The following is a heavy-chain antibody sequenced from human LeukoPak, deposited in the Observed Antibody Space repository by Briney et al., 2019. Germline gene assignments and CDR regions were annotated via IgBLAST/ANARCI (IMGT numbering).Heavy chain of an antibody. V-gene: IGHV3-48*04. Sequence: GGSLRLSCAASGFTFSAYSMNWVRQAPGKGLEWLSSINGRSSTIYYADSVKGRFTISRDNAKNSLYLQMNSLRAEDTAVYYCARARTTVTSNFGYWGQGTLVTVSS. J-gene: IGHJ4*02. CDR3: ARARTTVTSNFGY. CDR1: GFTFSAYS. D-gene: IGHD4-17*01. CDR2: INGRSSTI.